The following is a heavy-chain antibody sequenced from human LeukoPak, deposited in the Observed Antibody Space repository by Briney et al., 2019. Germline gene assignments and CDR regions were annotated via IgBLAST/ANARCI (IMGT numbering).Heavy chain of an antibody. J-gene: IGHJ3*02. CDR1: GGSISSSSYY. V-gene: IGHV4-39*07. Sequence: SETLSLTCTVSGGSISSSSYYWGWIRQPPGKGLEWLGEINHSGSTNYNPSLKSRVTISVDTSKNQFSLKLSSVTAADTAVYYCARGGRYFDWLHSSPFSFDIWGQGTMVTVSS. CDR2: INHSGST. D-gene: IGHD3-9*01. CDR3: ARGGRYFDWLHSSPFSFDI.